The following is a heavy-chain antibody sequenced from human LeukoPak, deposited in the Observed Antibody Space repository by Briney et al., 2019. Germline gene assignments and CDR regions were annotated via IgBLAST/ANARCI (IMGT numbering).Heavy chain of an antibody. CDR2: INHSGST. Sequence: SETLSLTCAVYGGSSSGYYWSWIRQPPGKGLEWIGEINHSGSTNYNPSLKSRVTISVDTSKNQFSLKLSSVTAADTAVYYCARVRTYYDFWSGYHLDYWGQGTLVTVSS. D-gene: IGHD3-3*01. CDR3: ARVRTYYDFWSGYHLDY. J-gene: IGHJ4*02. CDR1: GGSSSGYY. V-gene: IGHV4-34*01.